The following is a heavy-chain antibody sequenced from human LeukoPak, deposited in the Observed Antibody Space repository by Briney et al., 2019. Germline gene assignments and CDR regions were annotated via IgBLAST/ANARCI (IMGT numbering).Heavy chain of an antibody. V-gene: IGHV3-7*01. Sequence: GGPLRFSCAASGFTFSTYWMSWVRQAPGKGLEWVAIINQDGSQKYYVDSVKGRSTISRDNAKTSLYLQMDSLRVEDTAVYHCAKDVAWGRMDLWGQGTLATVSS. CDR3: AKDVAWGRMDL. J-gene: IGHJ4*02. CDR2: INQDGSQK. CDR1: GFTFSTYW. D-gene: IGHD3/OR15-3a*01.